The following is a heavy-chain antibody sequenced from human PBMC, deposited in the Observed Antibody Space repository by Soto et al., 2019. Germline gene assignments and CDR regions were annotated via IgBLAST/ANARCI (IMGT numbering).Heavy chain of an antibody. Sequence: EVQLVESGGGLVQPGGSLRLSCAASGFTFSSYAMHWVRQAPGKGLEYVSAISSNGGSTYYANSVKGRFTISRDNSKNTLYLQMGSLRAEDMAVYYCATYSSSSWVVYWGQGTLVTVSS. J-gene: IGHJ4*02. CDR2: ISSNGGST. CDR1: GFTFSSYA. D-gene: IGHD6-6*01. V-gene: IGHV3-64*01. CDR3: ATYSSSSWVVY.